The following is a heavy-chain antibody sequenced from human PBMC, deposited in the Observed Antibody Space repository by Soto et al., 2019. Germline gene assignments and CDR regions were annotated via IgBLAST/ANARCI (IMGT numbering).Heavy chain of an antibody. D-gene: IGHD4-17*01. CDR3: AREGDYGGNSAGAFDI. CDR2: IIPIFGTA. Sequence: SVKVSCKASGGTFSGYAISWVRQAPGQGLEWTGGIIPIFGTANYAQKFQGRVTITADESTSTAYMELSSLRSEDTAVYYCAREGDYGGNSAGAFDIWGQGTMVTVSS. V-gene: IGHV1-69*13. CDR1: GGTFSGYA. J-gene: IGHJ3*02.